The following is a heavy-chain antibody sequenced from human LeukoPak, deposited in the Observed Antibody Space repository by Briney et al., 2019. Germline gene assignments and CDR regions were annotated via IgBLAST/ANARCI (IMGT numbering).Heavy chain of an antibody. CDR3: ARDYYDILTGYQRGFDP. Sequence: SQTLSLTCTVSGSSISSGSYYWSWIRQPAGKGLEWIGRIYTSGSTNYNPSLKSRVTISVDTSKNQFSLKLSSVTAADTAVYYCARDYYDILTGYQRGFDPWGQGTLATVSS. V-gene: IGHV4-61*02. CDR1: GSSISSGSYY. D-gene: IGHD3-9*01. CDR2: IYTSGST. J-gene: IGHJ5*02.